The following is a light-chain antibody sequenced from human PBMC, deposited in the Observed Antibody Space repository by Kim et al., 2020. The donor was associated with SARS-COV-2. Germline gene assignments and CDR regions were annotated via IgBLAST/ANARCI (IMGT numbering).Light chain of an antibody. CDR1: KVGVKY. V-gene: IGLV3-1*01. Sequence: SYELTQPPSVSVSPGQTASITCSGDKVGVKYACWYQQKPGQSPVRVIYQDVKRPSGVPERFSGSNSGNTATLTISGTQAMDEADYYCQAWDSSTVVFGGGTQLTVL. J-gene: IGLJ2*01. CDR3: QAWDSSTVV. CDR2: QDV.